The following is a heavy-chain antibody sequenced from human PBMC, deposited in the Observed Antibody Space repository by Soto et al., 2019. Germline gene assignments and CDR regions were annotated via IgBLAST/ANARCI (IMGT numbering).Heavy chain of an antibody. CDR3: ARDRLRYSSTWGAFDI. J-gene: IGHJ3*02. V-gene: IGHV3-33*01. D-gene: IGHD6-13*01. CDR2: IWYDGSNK. Sequence: PGGSLRLSCAASGFTFSSYGMHWVRQAPGKGLEWVAVIWYDGSNKYSADSVKGRFTISRDNSKNTLYLQMNSLRAEDTAVYYCARDRLRYSSTWGAFDIWGQGTMVTV. CDR1: GFTFSSYG.